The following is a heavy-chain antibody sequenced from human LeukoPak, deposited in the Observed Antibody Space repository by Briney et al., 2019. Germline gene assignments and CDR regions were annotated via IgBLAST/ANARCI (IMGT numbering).Heavy chain of an antibody. Sequence: SETLSLTCTVSGGSISSYYWSWIRQPPGKGLEWIGYIYYSGSTNHNPSLKSRVTISVDTSKNQFSLKLSSVTAADTAVYYCARVSYDYVWGSYRYSWFDPWGQGTLVTVSS. D-gene: IGHD3-16*02. CDR1: GGSISSYY. CDR3: ARVSYDYVWGSYRYSWFDP. V-gene: IGHV4-59*01. J-gene: IGHJ5*02. CDR2: IYYSGST.